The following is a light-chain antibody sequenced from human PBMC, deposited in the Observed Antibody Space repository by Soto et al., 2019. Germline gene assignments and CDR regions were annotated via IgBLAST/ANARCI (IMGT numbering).Light chain of an antibody. V-gene: IGKV4-1*01. CDR2: WES. CDR1: QSVLYSSNNKNY. CDR3: QQYESTPPT. J-gene: IGKJ2*01. Sequence: DIVMTQSPDSLAVSLGERATINCKSSQSVLYSSNNKNYLAWYQQRPGQPPKLSIYWESTRESGVPDRFSGSGSATDFILTITGLQAEDVAVYYCQQYESTPPTFGQGTKLEIK.